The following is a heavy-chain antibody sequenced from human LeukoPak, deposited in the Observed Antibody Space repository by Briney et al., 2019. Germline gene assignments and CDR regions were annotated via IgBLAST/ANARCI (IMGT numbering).Heavy chain of an antibody. Sequence: PGGSLRLSCAATGFTFSSYWMSWVRQAPGKGLEWVANIKEDGSEKHYVDSVKGRFTISRDNAKNSLYLQMNSLRAEDTAVYYCARHVVAVGFDYWGQGTLVTVSS. CDR2: IKEDGSEK. D-gene: IGHD3-22*01. CDR1: GFTFSSYW. CDR3: ARHVVAVGFDY. V-gene: IGHV3-7*01. J-gene: IGHJ4*02.